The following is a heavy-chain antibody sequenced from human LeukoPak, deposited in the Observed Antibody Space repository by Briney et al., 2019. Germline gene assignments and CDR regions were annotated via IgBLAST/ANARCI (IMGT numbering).Heavy chain of an antibody. J-gene: IGHJ5*02. V-gene: IGHV3-23*01. CDR1: GFTFSSYA. Sequence: GGSLRLSCAASGFTFSSYAMSRVRQAPGKGLEWVSAISGSGGSTYYADSVKGRFTISRDNSKNTLYLQMNSLRAEDTAVYYCAKLDADIVVVPAASDPWGQGTLVTVSS. CDR2: ISGSGGST. CDR3: AKLDADIVVVPAASDP. D-gene: IGHD2-2*01.